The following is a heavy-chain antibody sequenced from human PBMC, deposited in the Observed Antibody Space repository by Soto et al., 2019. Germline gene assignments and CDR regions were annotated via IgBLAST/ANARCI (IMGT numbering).Heavy chain of an antibody. CDR2: ISGSAGST. Sequence: GGSLRLSCAASGFTFSSYAMSWVRRAPGKGLEWVSAISGSAGSTYLADSVKGRFTINPDTSKNQFSLQLDSVTPDDTAVYYCARDRDATIGNYFDFWGQGTLVTVSS. V-gene: IGHV3-23*01. D-gene: IGHD1-1*01. CDR1: GFTFSSYA. J-gene: IGHJ4*02. CDR3: ARDRDATIGNYFDF.